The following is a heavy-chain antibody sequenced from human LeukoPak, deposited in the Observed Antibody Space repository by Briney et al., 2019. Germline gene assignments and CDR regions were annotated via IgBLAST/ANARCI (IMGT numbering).Heavy chain of an antibody. CDR2: IYSGGST. V-gene: IGHV3-66*01. J-gene: IGHJ4*02. CDR1: GFTVSSNY. D-gene: IGHD3-10*01. Sequence: HPGGSLRLSCAASGFTVSSNYMSWVRQAPGKGLEWVSVIYSGGSTYYADSVKGRFTISRDNAKNSLYLQMNSLRAEDTAVYYCARLASGSRDYWGQGTLVTVSS. CDR3: ARLASGSRDY.